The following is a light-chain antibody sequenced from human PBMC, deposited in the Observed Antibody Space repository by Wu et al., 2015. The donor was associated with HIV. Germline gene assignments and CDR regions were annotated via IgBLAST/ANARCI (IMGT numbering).Light chain of an antibody. CDR2: KTS. CDR1: QSISTW. CDR3: QXYQSYSLT. Sequence: DIQMTQSPSTLSASVGDRVTMTCRASQSISTWLAWYQQKPGKAPKLLIYKTSNLEGGVPSRFSGSGSGTEFTLTISSLQPDDYATYYCQXYQSYSLTFGGGPRWRSN. V-gene: IGKV1-5*03. J-gene: IGKJ4*01.